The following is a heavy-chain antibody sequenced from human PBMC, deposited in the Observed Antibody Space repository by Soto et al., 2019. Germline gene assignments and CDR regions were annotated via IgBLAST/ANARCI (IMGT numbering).Heavy chain of an antibody. Sequence: RASVKVSCKASGYTFTSYDINWVRQATGQGLEWMGWMNPNSGNTGYAQKFQGRVTMTRNTSISTAYMELSSLRSEDTAVYYCASEGITGTTAYYYGMDVWGQGTTVTVSS. J-gene: IGHJ6*02. CDR3: ASEGITGTTAYYYGMDV. CDR2: MNPNSGNT. V-gene: IGHV1-8*01. CDR1: GYTFTSYD. D-gene: IGHD1-7*01.